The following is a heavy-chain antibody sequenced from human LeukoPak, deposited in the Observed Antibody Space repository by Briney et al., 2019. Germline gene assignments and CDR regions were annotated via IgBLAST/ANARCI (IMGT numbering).Heavy chain of an antibody. V-gene: IGHV3-23*01. CDR2: ISGSGASI. J-gene: IGHJ5*02. Sequence: PGGSLRLSCAASGFTFSSYAMSWVRQAPGKGLAWVSGISGSGASIYYADSVKGRFTISRDNSKNALYLQMNSLRADDTAVYYCAKASTVATLDWFDPWGQGTLVTVSS. CDR3: AKASTVATLDWFDP. CDR1: GFTFSSYA. D-gene: IGHD4-11*01.